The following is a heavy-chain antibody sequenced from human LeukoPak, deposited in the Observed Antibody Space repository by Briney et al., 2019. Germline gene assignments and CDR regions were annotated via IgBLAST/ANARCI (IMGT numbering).Heavy chain of an antibody. V-gene: IGHV3-23*01. CDR1: GFTFSTYA. D-gene: IGHD3-9*01. Sequence: GSLRLSCAASGFTFSTYAMSWVRQAPGKGLEWVSAISGSGASTYYADSVKGRFTISRDNSKNTLYLQMNSLRAEDTAVYYCAKQRYFDWFPSWGNWFDPWGQGTLVTVSS. CDR3: AKQRYFDWFPSWGNWFDP. CDR2: ISGSGAST. J-gene: IGHJ5*02.